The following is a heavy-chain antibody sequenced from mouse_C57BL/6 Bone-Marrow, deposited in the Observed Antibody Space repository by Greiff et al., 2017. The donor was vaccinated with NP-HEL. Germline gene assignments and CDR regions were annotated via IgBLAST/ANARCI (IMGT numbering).Heavy chain of an antibody. Sequence: QVQLQQPGAELVKPGASVKLSCKASGYTFTSYWMQWVKQRPGQGLEWIGEIDPSESYTNYNQKFKGKAKLTVDTSSSTAYMQLSSLTSEVSAVYYCARLGLGSSLWGQGTTLTVSS. J-gene: IGHJ2*01. CDR3: ARLGLGSSL. CDR1: GYTFTSYW. V-gene: IGHV1-50*01. D-gene: IGHD1-1*01. CDR2: IDPSESYT.